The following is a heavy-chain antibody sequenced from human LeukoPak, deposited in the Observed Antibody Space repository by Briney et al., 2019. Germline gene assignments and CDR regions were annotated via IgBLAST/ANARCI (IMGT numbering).Heavy chain of an antibody. Sequence: VASVKVSCKVSGYTLTGLSMHWVRQAPGKGLEWMGGLDPEDGETIYAQKFQGRVTMTEDTSTDTAYMELSSLRSEDTAVYYCATDWYCSSTSCYRSYYYGMDVWGQGTTVTVSS. CDR3: ATDWYCSSTSCYRSYYYGMDV. V-gene: IGHV1-24*01. CDR2: LDPEDGET. D-gene: IGHD2-2*01. CDR1: GYTLTGLS. J-gene: IGHJ6*02.